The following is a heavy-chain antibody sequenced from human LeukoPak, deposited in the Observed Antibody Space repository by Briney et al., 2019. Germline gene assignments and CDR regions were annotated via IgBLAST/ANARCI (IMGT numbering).Heavy chain of an antibody. CDR2: INHSGST. V-gene: IGHV4-34*01. D-gene: IGHD2-2*02. J-gene: IGHJ6*03. CDR1: GGSFSGYY. CDR3: ARVVKEGYCSSTSCYRVRDYYYYMDV. Sequence: SETLSLTCAVYGGSFSGYYWSWIRQPQGKGLEWIGEINHSGSTNYNPSLKSRVTISVDTSKNQFSLKLSSVTAADTAVYYCARVVKEGYCSSTSCYRVRDYYYYMDVWGKGTTVTISS.